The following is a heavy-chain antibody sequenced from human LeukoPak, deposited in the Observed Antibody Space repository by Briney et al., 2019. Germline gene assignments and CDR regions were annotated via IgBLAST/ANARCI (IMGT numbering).Heavy chain of an antibody. Sequence: GRSLRLSCAACGVTFSSYGMHWVRQAPGKGLEWVAVIWYDGSNKYYADSVKGRITISRDNSKNTLYLQMNSLRAEDTAVYYCARDSGDYWGQGTLVTVSS. V-gene: IGHV3-33*01. CDR2: IWYDGSNK. J-gene: IGHJ4*02. CDR1: GVTFSSYG. CDR3: ARDSGDY.